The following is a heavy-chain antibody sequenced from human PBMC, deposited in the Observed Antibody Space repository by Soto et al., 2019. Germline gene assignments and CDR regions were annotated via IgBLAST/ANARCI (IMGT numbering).Heavy chain of an antibody. Sequence: EVQLVESGGGLVKPGGSLRLSCAASGFTFSSYSMNWVRQAPGQGLEWVSSISSSSSYIYYADSVKGRFTISIDNAKNSLYLQMNSLRAEETAVYYCARDLIAVAGTADAFDIWGKGTMVTVSS. CDR2: ISSSSSYI. CDR3: ARDLIAVAGTADAFDI. V-gene: IGHV3-21*01. D-gene: IGHD6-19*01. CDR1: GFTFSSYS. J-gene: IGHJ3*02.